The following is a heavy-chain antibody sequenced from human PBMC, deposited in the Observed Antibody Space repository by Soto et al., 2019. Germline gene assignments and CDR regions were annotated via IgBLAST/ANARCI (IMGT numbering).Heavy chain of an antibody. Sequence: SETLSLTCTVSGGSISSSSYYWGWIRQPPGKGLEWIGSIYYSGSTYYNPSLKSRVTLSVDTSKNQFSLKLSSVTAADTAVYYCARRWGSGWPHGAYYYYGMAVWGQGTTVTVS. CDR1: GGSISSSSYY. V-gene: IGHV4-39*01. D-gene: IGHD6-19*01. CDR3: ARRWGSGWPHGAYYYYGMAV. J-gene: IGHJ6*02. CDR2: IYYSGST.